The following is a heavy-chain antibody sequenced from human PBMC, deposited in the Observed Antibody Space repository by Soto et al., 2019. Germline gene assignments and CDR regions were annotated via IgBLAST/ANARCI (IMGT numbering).Heavy chain of an antibody. V-gene: IGHV4-39*01. CDR1: GGSISSSSYY. CDR3: ARVGRVRAFDL. J-gene: IGHJ3*01. Sequence: QLQLQESGPGLVKPSETLSLTCTVSGGSISSSSYYWGWIRQPPGKGLEWIGSIYYSGSTYYNPSLTGRAPISVDTSNNQFSLRRSSVTAADTAVYYRARVGRVRAFDLWGQGTMVTVSS. CDR2: IYYSGST.